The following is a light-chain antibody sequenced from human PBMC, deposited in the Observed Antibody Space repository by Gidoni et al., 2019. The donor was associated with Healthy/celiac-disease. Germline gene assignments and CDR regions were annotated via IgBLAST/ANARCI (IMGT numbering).Light chain of an antibody. CDR3: LQDYNYPWT. CDR2: AAS. V-gene: IGKV1-6*01. Sequence: AIQMTQSPSSLSASVGDRVTITCRASQGIRNDLGWYQQKPGQAPKLLIYAASSLQSGVPSRFSGSGSGTDFTLAISSLQPEDFATYYCLQDYNYPWTFGQGTKVEIK. J-gene: IGKJ1*01. CDR1: QGIRND.